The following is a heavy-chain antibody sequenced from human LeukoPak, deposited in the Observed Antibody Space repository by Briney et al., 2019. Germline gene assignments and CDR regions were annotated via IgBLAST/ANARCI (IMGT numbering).Heavy chain of an antibody. Sequence: SETLSLTCSVSGGSIRSYFWNWIRQSPGRGLEWIGYFYYGGSNKYNPSLKSRVTVSADTSRNQFSLKLNSVTAADTAVYYCARESWRGYFDPWGQGTLVTVSS. V-gene: IGHV4-59*12. D-gene: IGHD3-10*01. CDR1: GGSIRSYF. CDR2: FYYGGSN. CDR3: ARESWRGYFDP. J-gene: IGHJ4*02.